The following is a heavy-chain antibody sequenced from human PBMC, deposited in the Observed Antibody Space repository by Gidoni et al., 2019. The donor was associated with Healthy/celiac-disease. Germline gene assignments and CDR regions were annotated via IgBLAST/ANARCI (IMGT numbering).Heavy chain of an antibody. CDR2: IYYSGST. CDR3: ARLRRNGPAPFDY. V-gene: IGHV4-39*01. J-gene: IGHJ4*02. CDR1: GGSISSSSYY. Sequence: QLQLQESGPGLVKPSETLSLTCTVSGGSISSSSYYWGWLRQPPGKGLEWIGSIYYSGSTYYNPSLKSRVTISVDTSKNQFSLKLSSVTAADTAVYYCARLRRNGPAPFDYWGQGTLVTVSS. D-gene: IGHD1-1*01.